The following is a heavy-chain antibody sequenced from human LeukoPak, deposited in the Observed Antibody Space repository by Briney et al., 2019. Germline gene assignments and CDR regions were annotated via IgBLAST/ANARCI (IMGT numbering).Heavy chain of an antibody. J-gene: IGHJ4*02. V-gene: IGHV3-72*01. CDR1: GFTFSDHY. Sequence: GGSLRLSCAVSGFTFSDHYMDWVRQAPGKGLEWVGRTRNKANGYTTICAASVKGRFTVSRDESKNSLYLQMNSLRTEDTAVYYCARGFRSFDSWGQGTPVTVSS. CDR3: ARGFRSFDS. CDR2: TRNKANGYTT. D-gene: IGHD1-14*01.